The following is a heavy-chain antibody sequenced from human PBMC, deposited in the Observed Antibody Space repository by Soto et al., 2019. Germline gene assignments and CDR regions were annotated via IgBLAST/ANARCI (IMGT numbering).Heavy chain of an antibody. D-gene: IGHD4-17*01. CDR3: AREEDYGDSYFDY. J-gene: IGHJ4*02. CDR1: GGSISSYY. Sequence: QVQLQESGPGLVKPSETLSLTCTVSGGSISSYYWSWIRQPPGKGLEWIGYIYYSGSTNYNPSLKSRVTISVDTSKNQFSLKLSSVTAADTAVYYCAREEDYGDSYFDYWGQGTLVTVSS. CDR2: IYYSGST. V-gene: IGHV4-59*01.